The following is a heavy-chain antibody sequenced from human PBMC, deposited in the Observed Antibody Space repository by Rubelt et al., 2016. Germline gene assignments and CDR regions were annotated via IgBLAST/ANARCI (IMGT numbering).Heavy chain of an antibody. Sequence: QITLKESGPSLMKPTQTLTLTCTFSGFSLSASGVAVGWIRQTPGKALEWISLIYWDDDKRYSPSLKSRLTITKDTSKNQEDHTMTNMDPVDTATYYCVHSLVTPAFFDYWGQGTLVTVSS. CDR1: GFSLSASGVA. D-gene: IGHD4-23*01. J-gene: IGHJ4*02. CDR2: IYWDDDK. CDR3: VHSLVTPAFFDY. V-gene: IGHV2-5*02.